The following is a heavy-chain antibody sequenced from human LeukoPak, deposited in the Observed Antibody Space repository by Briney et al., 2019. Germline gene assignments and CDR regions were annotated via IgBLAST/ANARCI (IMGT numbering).Heavy chain of an antibody. CDR2: ISYDGNNK. Sequence: GRSLRLSCAASGCTFSGYCMHWIRQAPGKGLEWVAIISYDGNNKYYADSVKGRFTISRDNSKNTLYLQMNSLRVEDTAVYYCARGALYVSRANLGAVDYWGQGTLVTVSS. CDR3: ARGALYVSRANLGAVDY. D-gene: IGHD4/OR15-4a*01. J-gene: IGHJ4*02. CDR1: GCTFSGYC. V-gene: IGHV3-30*03.